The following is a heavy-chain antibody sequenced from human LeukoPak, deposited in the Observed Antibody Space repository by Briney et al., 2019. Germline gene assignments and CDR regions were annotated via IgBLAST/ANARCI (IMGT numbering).Heavy chain of an antibody. Sequence: SETLSLTCAVSGGSISSGDYSWSWIRQPPGKGLEWIGYIYHTGSTNYSPSLKSRVTISVDRSKNQFSLKLSSVTAADTAVYYCARGSNYDNYFDYWGQGTLVTVSS. CDR1: GGSISSGDYS. D-gene: IGHD4-11*01. CDR2: IYHTGST. CDR3: ARGSNYDNYFDY. V-gene: IGHV4-30-2*01. J-gene: IGHJ4*02.